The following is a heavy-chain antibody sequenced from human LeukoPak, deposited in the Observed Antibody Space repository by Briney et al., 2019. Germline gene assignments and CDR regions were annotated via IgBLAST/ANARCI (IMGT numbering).Heavy chain of an antibody. CDR3: AKGGKGSEVLVALTGDY. Sequence: GGSLRLSCAASGFTFSSFGMHWVRQAPGKGLEWVAVISYDGNIKYYADSVKDRFTISRDNSKNTLYLQMNSLRAEDTAVYHCAKGGKGSEVLVALTGDYWGQGTLVTVSS. CDR1: GFTFSSFG. CDR2: ISYDGNIK. D-gene: IGHD2-15*01. V-gene: IGHV3-30*18. J-gene: IGHJ4*02.